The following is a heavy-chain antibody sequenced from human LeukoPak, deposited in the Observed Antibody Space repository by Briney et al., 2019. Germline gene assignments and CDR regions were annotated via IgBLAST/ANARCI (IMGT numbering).Heavy chain of an antibody. CDR2: ISSSSSTI. V-gene: IGHV3-48*01. CDR3: ARARVYYGMDV. Sequence: GGSLRLSCAASGFIFSTYGMYWVRQAPGKGLEWVSYISSSSSTIYYADSVKGRFTISRDNAKNSLYLQMNSLRAEDTAVYYCARARVYYGMDVWGQGTTVTVSS. CDR1: GFIFSTYG. J-gene: IGHJ6*02.